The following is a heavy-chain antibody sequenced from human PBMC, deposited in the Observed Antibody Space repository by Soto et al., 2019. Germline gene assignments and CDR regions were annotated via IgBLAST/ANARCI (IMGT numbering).Heavy chain of an antibody. J-gene: IGHJ5*02. Sequence: ASVKVSCKASGYTFTSYGISWVRQAPGQGLEWMGWISAYNGNTNYAQKLQGRVTMTTDTSTSTAYMELRSLRSDDTAVYYCARVASQSSSSWFDPWGQGTLVTVSS. CDR2: ISAYNGNT. CDR3: ARVASQSSSSWFDP. V-gene: IGHV1-18*01. CDR1: GYTFTSYG. D-gene: IGHD6-6*01.